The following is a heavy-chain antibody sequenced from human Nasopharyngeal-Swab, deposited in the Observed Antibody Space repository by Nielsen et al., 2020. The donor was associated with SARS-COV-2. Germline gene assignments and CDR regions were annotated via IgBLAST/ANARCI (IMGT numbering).Heavy chain of an antibody. J-gene: IGHJ3*02. CDR1: GFTLSSHS. D-gene: IGHD3-10*01. CDR3: ARVLLRALGKFGEGYAFDI. Sequence: GESLKISCAASGFTLSSHSMNWVRQAPGKGLEWVSSISSSSTYIYYADSVKGRFTISRDNAKNSLYLQMNSLRVEDTAVYYCARVLLRALGKFGEGYAFDIWGQGTMVTVSS. CDR2: ISSSSTYI. V-gene: IGHV3-21*01.